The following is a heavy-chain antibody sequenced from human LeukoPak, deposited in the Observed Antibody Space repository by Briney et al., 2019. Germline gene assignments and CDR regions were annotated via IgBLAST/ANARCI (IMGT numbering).Heavy chain of an antibody. D-gene: IGHD2-2*01. Sequence: GGSLRLSCAASGFTVSSNYMSWVRQAPGKGLEWVSIIYSGDTTYYADSVKGRFTISRDNSKNTLSLQMNSLRAEDTAVYFCARAYCSSTSCFEFDYWGQGTLVTVSS. CDR1: GFTVSSNY. CDR3: ARAYCSSTSCFEFDY. J-gene: IGHJ4*02. CDR2: IYSGDTT. V-gene: IGHV3-53*01.